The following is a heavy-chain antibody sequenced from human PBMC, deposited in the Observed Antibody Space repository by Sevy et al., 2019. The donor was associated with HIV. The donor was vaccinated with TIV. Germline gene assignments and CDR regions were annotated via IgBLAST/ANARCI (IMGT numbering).Heavy chain of an antibody. D-gene: IGHD3-3*01. CDR1: GYTFTSYG. J-gene: IGHJ5*02. Sequence: ASVKVSCKASGYTFTSYGISWVRQAPGQGLEWMGWISAYNGNTNYAQMLQGRVTMTTDTSTSTAYMELRSLRSDDTAVYYCARDPPHDIYYDFWSGSTWGQGTLVTVSS. V-gene: IGHV1-18*01. CDR3: ARDPPHDIYYDFWSGST. CDR2: ISAYNGNT.